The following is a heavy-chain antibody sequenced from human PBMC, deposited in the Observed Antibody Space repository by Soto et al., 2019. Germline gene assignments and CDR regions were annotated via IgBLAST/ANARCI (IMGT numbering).Heavy chain of an antibody. CDR1: GFTFSSYG. Sequence: QVQLVESGGGVVQPGRSLRLSCAASGFTFSSYGMHWVRQAPGKGLVWVAVISYDGSNKYYADSVKGRFTISRDNSKNTLYLQMNSLRAEDTAVYYCAKDWVEAVAGPYGGEYGIGGHFDYGGQGTLVTVSS. CDR2: ISYDGSNK. V-gene: IGHV3-30*18. CDR3: AKDWVEAVAGPYGGEYGIGGHFDY. D-gene: IGHD6-19*01. J-gene: IGHJ4*02.